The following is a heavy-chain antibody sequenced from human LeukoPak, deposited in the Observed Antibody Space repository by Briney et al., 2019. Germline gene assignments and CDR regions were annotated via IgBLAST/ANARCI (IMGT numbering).Heavy chain of an antibody. CDR3: AKGNGYSYGRYYFDY. D-gene: IGHD5-18*01. Sequence: SGGSLRLSCAASGFTFSSYAMGWVRQAPGKGMEWVSAITASGGKKYYEDSVKGRLTISRDKSKNTLYLQVNSLRAEDTAVYYCAKGNGYSYGRYYFDYWGQGTLVTVSS. CDR1: GFTFSSYA. V-gene: IGHV3-23*01. CDR2: ITASGGKK. J-gene: IGHJ4*02.